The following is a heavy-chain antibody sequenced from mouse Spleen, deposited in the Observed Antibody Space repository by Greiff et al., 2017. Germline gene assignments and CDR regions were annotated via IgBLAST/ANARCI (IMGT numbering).Heavy chain of an antibody. CDR1: GYSFTGYY. D-gene: IGHD3-2*02. J-gene: IGHJ3*01. CDR3: ARGGSSGSAWFAY. V-gene: IGHV1-42*01. Sequence: VQLQQSGPELVKPGASVKISCKASGYSFTGYYMNWVKQSPEKSLEWIGEINPSTGGTTYNQKFKAKATLTVDKSSSTAYMQLKSLTSEDSAVYYCARGGSSGSAWFAYWGQGTLVTVSA. CDR2: INPSTGGT.